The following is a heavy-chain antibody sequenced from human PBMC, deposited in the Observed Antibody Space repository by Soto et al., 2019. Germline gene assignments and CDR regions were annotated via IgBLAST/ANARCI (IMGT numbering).Heavy chain of an antibody. Sequence: GGSLRLSCAASGFTFSSYGMHWVRQAPGKGLEWVAVISYDGSNKYYAASVKGRFTISRDNSKNTLYLQMNSLRAEDTAVYYCARGRRSGRNYDYVWGSYRYTPQFDYWGQGTLVTVSS. CDR1: GFTFSSYG. V-gene: IGHV3-30*03. CDR2: ISYDGSNK. CDR3: ARGRRSGRNYDYVWGSYRYTPQFDY. D-gene: IGHD3-16*02. J-gene: IGHJ4*02.